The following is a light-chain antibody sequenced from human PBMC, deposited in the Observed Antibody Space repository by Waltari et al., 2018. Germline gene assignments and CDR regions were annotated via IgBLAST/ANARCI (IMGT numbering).Light chain of an antibody. CDR1: SSDVGGYNF. V-gene: IGLV2-14*03. CDR3: SSYSRTSTLVV. J-gene: IGLJ2*01. Sequence: QSALTQPASVSGSPGQSITFSCTGDSSDVGGYNFVSWYQQQPGKAPRLMIYDVNIRPSGVSNRFSGSKSGNTASLTISGLQAEDEADYYCSSYSRTSTLVVFGGGTKLAVL. CDR2: DVN.